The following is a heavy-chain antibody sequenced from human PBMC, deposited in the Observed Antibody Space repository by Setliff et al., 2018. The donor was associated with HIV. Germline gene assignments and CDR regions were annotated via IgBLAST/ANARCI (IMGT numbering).Heavy chain of an antibody. J-gene: IGHJ4*02. Sequence: GPSVKVSCKSSGYTFTDYFMHWVRQAPGQGLEWMGWISPDNGNRRILRRFQGRVTMTRDTSINTAYMELSGLTSDDTAVYYCARQLSNSFDYWGQGTLVTLSS. D-gene: IGHD1-1*01. CDR1: GYTFTDYF. CDR2: ISPDNGNR. V-gene: IGHV1-2*02. CDR3: ARQLSNSFDY.